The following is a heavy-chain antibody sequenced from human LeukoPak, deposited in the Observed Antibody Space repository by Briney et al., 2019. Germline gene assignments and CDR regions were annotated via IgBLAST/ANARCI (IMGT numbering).Heavy chain of an antibody. Sequence: PGGSLRLSCAASGFTFSSYGMHWVRQAPGKGLEWVAIIWYDGSNKYYADSVKGRFTVSRDNSKNTLYVQMNSLRAEDTAVYYCARGRGVRGYDIVVVVTAQYVFDYWGQGTLVTVSS. CDR2: IWYDGSNK. V-gene: IGHV3-33*01. CDR3: ARGRGVRGYDIVVVVTAQYVFDY. CDR1: GFTFSSYG. J-gene: IGHJ4*02. D-gene: IGHD2-15*01.